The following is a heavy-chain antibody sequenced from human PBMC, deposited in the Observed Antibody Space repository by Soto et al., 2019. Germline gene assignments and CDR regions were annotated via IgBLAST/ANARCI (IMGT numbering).Heavy chain of an antibody. D-gene: IGHD3-10*01. CDR1: GYTLTALA. Sequence: QVHLVQSGAAVKKPGASVKVSCKVSGYTLTALALQWVRQAPGKGLEWLGGFDREDGETIFAERFRDRVTMSEDTATDTAYMELRSLRSEDTALYYRTPDLGDSLCRGLTAWGQGTLVTVSS. CDR3: TPDLGDSLCRGLTA. J-gene: IGHJ5*02. CDR2: FDREDGET. V-gene: IGHV1-24*01.